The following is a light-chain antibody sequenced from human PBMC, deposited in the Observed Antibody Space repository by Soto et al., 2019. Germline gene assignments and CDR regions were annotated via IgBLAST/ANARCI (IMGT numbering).Light chain of an antibody. CDR2: GAS. J-gene: IGKJ1*01. CDR1: QSVSSSY. V-gene: IGKV3-20*01. Sequence: EMVLTQSPGTLSLVPGERATLSCRVCQSVSSSYLAWYQQIPGQAPRLLIYGASSRAIGIPDRFSGSVSVTDFTLTISSLEPEDFAVYYCQQYGSSRGTFGQGTRV. CDR3: QQYGSSRGT.